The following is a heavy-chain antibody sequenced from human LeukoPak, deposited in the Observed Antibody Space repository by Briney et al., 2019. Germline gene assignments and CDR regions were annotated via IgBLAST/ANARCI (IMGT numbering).Heavy chain of an antibody. CDR1: GFTFSSYA. D-gene: IGHD6-13*01. J-gene: IGHJ4*02. CDR3: ARGGSWYFY. V-gene: IGHV3-23*01. Sequence: GGSLRLSCAASGFTFSSYAMSWVRQAPGKGLEWVSAISASGGSTYYADSMKGRFTISRDNSKNTLYLQMNSLRAEDTAVYYCARGGSWYFYWGQGTLVTVSS. CDR2: ISASGGST.